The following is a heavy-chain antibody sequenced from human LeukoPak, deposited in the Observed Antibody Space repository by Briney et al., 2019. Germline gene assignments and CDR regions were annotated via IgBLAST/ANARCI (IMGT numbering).Heavy chain of an antibody. J-gene: IGHJ6*03. CDR1: GFTFSSYE. V-gene: IGHV3-21*01. CDR2: ISSSSSYI. Sequence: PGGSLRLSCAASGFTFSSYEMNWVRQAPGKGLEWVSSISSSSSYIYYADSVKGRFTISRDNAKNSLYLQMNSLRAEDTAVYYCARDRYSSSWYVGYYYYYMDVWGKGTTVTVSS. CDR3: ARDRYSSSWYVGYYYYYMDV. D-gene: IGHD6-13*01.